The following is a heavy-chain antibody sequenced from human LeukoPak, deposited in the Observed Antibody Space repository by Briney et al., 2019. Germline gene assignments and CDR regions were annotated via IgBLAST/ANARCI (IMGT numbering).Heavy chain of an antibody. J-gene: IGHJ4*02. CDR3: ARGSMVRGVITPFVY. D-gene: IGHD3-10*01. CDR2: IYYSGGT. V-gene: IGHV4-59*01. Sequence: SETLSLTCTVSGGSISSYYWSWIRQPPGKGLEWIGYIYYSGGTNYNPSLKSRVTISVDTSKNQFSLKLSSVTAADTAVYYCARGSMVRGVITPFVYWGQGTLVTVSS. CDR1: GGSISSYY.